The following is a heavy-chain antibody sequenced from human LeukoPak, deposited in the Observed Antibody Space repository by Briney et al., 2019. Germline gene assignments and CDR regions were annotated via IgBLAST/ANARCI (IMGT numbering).Heavy chain of an antibody. CDR3: ARLPLTARRHFDY. Sequence: SGGSLRLSCAASGFTFSSYAMHWVRQAPGKGLEWVANIKEDGGQKYYVDSVKGRFTISRDNAKNSQYLQMNSLRAEDTAVYYCARLPLTARRHFDYWGQGTLVTVSS. CDR1: GFTFSSYA. D-gene: IGHD5-18*01. V-gene: IGHV3-7*05. CDR2: IKEDGGQK. J-gene: IGHJ4*02.